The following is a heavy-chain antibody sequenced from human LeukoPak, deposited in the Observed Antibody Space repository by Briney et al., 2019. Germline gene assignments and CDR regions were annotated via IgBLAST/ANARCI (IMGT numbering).Heavy chain of an antibody. CDR2: IYTSGST. CDR3: ARAISRYFDWSRNPDAFDI. J-gene: IGHJ3*02. V-gene: IGHV4-61*02. D-gene: IGHD3-9*01. Sequence: SETLSLTCTVSGGSISSGSYYWSWIRQPAGKGLEWIGRIYTSGSTNYNPSLKSRVTISVDTSKNQFSLKLSSVTAADTAVYYCARAISRYFDWSRNPDAFDIWGQGTMVTVFS. CDR1: GGSISSGSYY.